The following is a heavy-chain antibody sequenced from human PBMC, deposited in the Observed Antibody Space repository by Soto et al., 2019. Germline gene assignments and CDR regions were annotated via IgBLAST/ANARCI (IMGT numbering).Heavy chain of an antibody. J-gene: IGHJ4*02. D-gene: IGHD2-15*01. CDR2: ISWNGNFT. Sequence: EVQLVESGGDMVQPGRSLKLSCVGSGYSFEDYSMHWVRQAPGKGLEWVSGISWNGNFTGYADSVKGRFTISRDNAKNSLFLQMRSLSLEDTALYYCVGGSWFDWGQGTLVTGSS. CDR3: VGGSWFD. V-gene: IGHV3-9*01. CDR1: GYSFEDYS.